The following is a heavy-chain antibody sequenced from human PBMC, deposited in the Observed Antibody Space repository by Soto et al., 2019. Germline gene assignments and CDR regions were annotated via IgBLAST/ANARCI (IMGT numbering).Heavy chain of an antibody. CDR3: ARAVRGGGGPWYYFDY. Sequence: SETLSLTCTVSGGSLSSYYWTWIRQPPGKGLEWIGFIYYSGSTTYNPSLKSRVTLSVDTSKNQFSLRLSSVTAADTAVYYCARAVRGGGGPWYYFDYWGQGTLVTVSS. J-gene: IGHJ4*02. V-gene: IGHV4-59*01. D-gene: IGHD3-10*01. CDR2: IYYSGST. CDR1: GGSLSSYY.